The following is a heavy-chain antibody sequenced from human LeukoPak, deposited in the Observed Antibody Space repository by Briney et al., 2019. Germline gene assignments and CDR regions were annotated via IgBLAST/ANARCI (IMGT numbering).Heavy chain of an antibody. CDR1: GFTFSSYW. V-gene: IGHV3-7*01. D-gene: IGHD1-26*01. CDR3: AKGRGWEASYYYYYMDV. Sequence: GGSLRLSCAASGFTFSSYWMSWVLQAPGKGLEWVANIKKDGSEKYYVDSVKGRFTISRDNAKTSLYLQMNSLRAEDTAAYYCAKGRGWEASYYYYYMDVWGKGTTVTISS. J-gene: IGHJ6*03. CDR2: IKKDGSEK.